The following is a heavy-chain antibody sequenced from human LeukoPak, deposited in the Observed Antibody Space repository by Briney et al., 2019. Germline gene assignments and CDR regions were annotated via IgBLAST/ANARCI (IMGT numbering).Heavy chain of an antibody. Sequence: ASVKVSCKASGGTFSSYAISWVRQAPGQGLEWMGGIIPIFGTANYAQKFQGRVTITADESTSTAYMELSSLRSEDTAVYYCARDAKEMATVLDYGMDVWGQGTTVTVSS. D-gene: IGHD5-24*01. V-gene: IGHV1-69*13. CDR3: ARDAKEMATVLDYGMDV. CDR1: GGTFSSYA. J-gene: IGHJ6*02. CDR2: IIPIFGTA.